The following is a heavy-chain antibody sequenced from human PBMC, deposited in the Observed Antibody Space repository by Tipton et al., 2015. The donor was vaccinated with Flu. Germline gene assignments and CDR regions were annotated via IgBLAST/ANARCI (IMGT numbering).Heavy chain of an antibody. D-gene: IGHD6-13*01. V-gene: IGHV3-13*01. CDR2: IGTAGDT. Sequence: SLRLSCAASGFTFSSYDMHWVRQATGKGLEWVSAIGTAGDTYYPGSVKGRFTISRENAKNSLYLQMNSLRAGDTAVYYCARSGSSWTDYYYGMVVWGQGTPVTVSS. CDR1: GFTFSSYD. CDR3: ARSGSSWTDYYYGMVV. J-gene: IGHJ6*02.